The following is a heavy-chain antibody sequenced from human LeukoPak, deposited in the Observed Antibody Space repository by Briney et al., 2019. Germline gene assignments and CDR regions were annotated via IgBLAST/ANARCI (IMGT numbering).Heavy chain of an antibody. CDR1: GGSISSSKW. V-gene: IGHV4-4*02. CDR2: IYHSGST. J-gene: IGHJ4*02. Sequence: SGTLSLTCAVSGGSISSSKWWSWVRQPPGKGLEWIGEIYHSGSTNYNPSLKSRVTISVDKSKDQFSLKLTSVTAADTAVYYCARGDSSGYPDYWGRGSLVSVSS. CDR3: ARGDSSGYPDY. D-gene: IGHD3-22*01.